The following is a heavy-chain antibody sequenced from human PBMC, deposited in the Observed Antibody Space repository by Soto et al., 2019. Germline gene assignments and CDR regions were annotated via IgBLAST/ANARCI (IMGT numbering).Heavy chain of an antibody. CDR1: GFTFSSYG. D-gene: IGHD3-22*01. J-gene: IGHJ4*02. CDR3: ARGVGNYYDSSGYGY. V-gene: IGHV3-33*01. Sequence: QVQLVESGGGVVQPGRSLRLSCAASGFTFSSYGMHWVRQAPGKGLEWVAVIWYDGSNKYYADSVKGRFTISRDNSKNTLYLQMNSLRAEDTAVYYCARGVGNYYDSSGYGYWGQGTLVTVSS. CDR2: IWYDGSNK.